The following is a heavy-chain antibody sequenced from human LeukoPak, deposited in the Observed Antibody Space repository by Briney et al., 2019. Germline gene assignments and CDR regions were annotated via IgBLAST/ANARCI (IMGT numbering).Heavy chain of an antibody. D-gene: IGHD4-17*01. Sequence: PGRSLRLSCAASGFTFDDYAMHWVRQAPGKGLEWVSGISWNSGSIGYADSVKGRFTISRDNAKNSLYLQMNSLRAEDMALYYCAKGNYGDYFSSFDYWGQGTLVTVSS. CDR2: ISWNSGSI. CDR3: AKGNYGDYFSSFDY. V-gene: IGHV3-9*03. CDR1: GFTFDDYA. J-gene: IGHJ4*02.